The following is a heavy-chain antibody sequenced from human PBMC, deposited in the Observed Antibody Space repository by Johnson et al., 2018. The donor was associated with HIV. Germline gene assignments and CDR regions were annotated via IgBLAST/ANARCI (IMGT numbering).Heavy chain of an antibody. J-gene: IGHJ3*02. Sequence: VQLVESGGGLVQPGGSLRLSCAASGFTFSSYWMSWVRQAPGKGLEWVANIKQDGSEKYYVDSVKGRFTISRDNAKNSLYLQMNSLRAEDTAVYYCARDFGLFLGKDDAFDIWGKGTMVTVSS. D-gene: IGHD7-27*01. CDR3: ARDFGLFLGKDDAFDI. CDR1: GFTFSSYW. V-gene: IGHV3-7*01. CDR2: IKQDGSEK.